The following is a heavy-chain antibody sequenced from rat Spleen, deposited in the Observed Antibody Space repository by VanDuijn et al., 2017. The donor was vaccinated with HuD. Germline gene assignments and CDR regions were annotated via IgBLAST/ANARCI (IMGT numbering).Heavy chain of an antibody. V-gene: IGHV5-22*01. CDR2: ISYEGSST. CDR3: ARHGITMMVVITFFDY. Sequence: EVQLVESGGGLVQPGRSLKLSCAASGFTFSDYYMAWVRQAPKKGLEWVASISYEGSSTYYGDSVKGRFTISRDNAKSTLYLQMNSLRSEDTATYYCARHGITMMVVITFFDYWGQGVMVTVSS. D-gene: IGHD1-12*02. CDR1: GFTFSDYY. J-gene: IGHJ2*01.